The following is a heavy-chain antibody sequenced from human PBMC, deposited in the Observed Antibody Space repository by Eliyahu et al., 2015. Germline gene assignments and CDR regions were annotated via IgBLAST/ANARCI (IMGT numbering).Heavy chain of an antibody. J-gene: IGHJ4*02. Sequence: QLQLQESGPGLVKPSETLSLTCTVSGGSISTSGYYWGWIRQPPGKGLEWIGXIYHSGTTXYNTSLKSRVTISVDTSKNXFSLKLTSVTAADTAVYYCARLPHIVLYFDYXGQGTLVTVSS. CDR2: IYHSGTT. V-gene: IGHV4-39*01. CDR1: GGSISTSGYY. CDR3: ARLPHIVLYFDY. D-gene: IGHD3-16*02.